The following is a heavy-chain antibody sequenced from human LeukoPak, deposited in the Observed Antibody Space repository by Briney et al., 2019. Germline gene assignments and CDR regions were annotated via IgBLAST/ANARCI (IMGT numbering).Heavy chain of an antibody. Sequence: SETPSLTCAVYGGSFSRYYWSWIRQSPGKGLEWIAEIDHRGDTNYNPSVKTRVTISVDTSKNQFSLKVRSLSAPDTAVYYCARGATISETGYFDFWGQGTLVTVSS. J-gene: IGHJ4*03. V-gene: IGHV4-34*01. CDR1: GGSFSRYY. CDR3: ARGATISETGYFDF. D-gene: IGHD5-24*01. CDR2: IDHRGDT.